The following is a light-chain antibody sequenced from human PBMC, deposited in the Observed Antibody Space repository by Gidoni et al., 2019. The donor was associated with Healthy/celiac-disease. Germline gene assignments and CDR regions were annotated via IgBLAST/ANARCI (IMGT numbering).Light chain of an antibody. CDR3: NSRDSSGNQVV. CDR2: GKN. Sequence: SSELTQAPAVSVPLGQTVRITCQGDSLRSYYASWYQQKPGQAPVLVIYGKNNRPSGIPDRFSGSSSGNTASLTITGAQAEDEADYYCNSRDSSGNQVVFGGGTKLTVL. J-gene: IGLJ2*01. V-gene: IGLV3-19*01. CDR1: SLRSYY.